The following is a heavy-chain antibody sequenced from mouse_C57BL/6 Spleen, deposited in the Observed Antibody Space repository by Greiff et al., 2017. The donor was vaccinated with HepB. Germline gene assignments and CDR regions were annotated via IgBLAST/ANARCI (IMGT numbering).Heavy chain of an antibody. J-gene: IGHJ2*01. CDR3: ARWGYSNYERGYFDY. V-gene: IGHV1-80*01. CDR2: IYPGDGDT. CDR1: GYAFSSYW. D-gene: IGHD2-5*01. Sequence: VQLQQSGAELVKPGASVKISCKASGYAFSSYWMNWVKQRPGKGLEWIGQIYPGDGDTNYNGKFKGKATLTADKSSSTAYMQLSSLTSEDSAVYFCARWGYSNYERGYFDYWGQGTTLTVSS.